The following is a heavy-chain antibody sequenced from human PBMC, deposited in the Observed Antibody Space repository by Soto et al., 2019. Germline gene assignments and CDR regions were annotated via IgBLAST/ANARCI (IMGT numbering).Heavy chain of an antibody. CDR1: GYTFTSYG. J-gene: IGHJ4*02. CDR2: ISAYNGNT. Sequence: ASVKVSCTASGYTFTSYGISWLRQAPGQGLEWMGWISAYNGNTNYAQKLQGRVTMTTDTSTSTAYMELRSLRSADTAVYYCAKDSSGYYYGVFDHWGKGTLVTVSA. V-gene: IGHV1-18*04. D-gene: IGHD3-22*01. CDR3: AKDSSGYYYGVFDH.